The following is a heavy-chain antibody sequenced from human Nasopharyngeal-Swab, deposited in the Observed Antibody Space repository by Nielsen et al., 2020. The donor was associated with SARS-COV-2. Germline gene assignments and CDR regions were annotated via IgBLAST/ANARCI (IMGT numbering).Heavy chain of an antibody. CDR1: GGSISSYY. Sequence: TLSLTCTVSGGSISSYYWSWIRQPPGKGLEWIGYIYYSGSTNYNPSLKSRVTTSVDTSKNQFSLKLSSVTAADTAVYYCARGFEYGSGSYYRTYYYYYMDVWGKGTTVTVSS. J-gene: IGHJ6*03. V-gene: IGHV4-59*01. CDR2: IYYSGST. D-gene: IGHD3-10*01. CDR3: ARGFEYGSGSYYRTYYYYYMDV.